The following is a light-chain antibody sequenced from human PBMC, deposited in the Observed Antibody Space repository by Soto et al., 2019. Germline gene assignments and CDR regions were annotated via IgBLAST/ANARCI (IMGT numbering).Light chain of an antibody. Sequence: DIVMTQSPDSLAVSLGERATINCKSSQSVLYSSNNKNYLAWYQQKPGQPPKLLIYWASTRESGVPDRFSGSGSGTDFSLTISSLQAEDVAVYYYQQYYTSRMYTFGQGTKLEIK. CDR2: WAS. CDR3: QQYYTSRMYT. V-gene: IGKV4-1*01. J-gene: IGKJ2*01. CDR1: QSVLYSSNNKNY.